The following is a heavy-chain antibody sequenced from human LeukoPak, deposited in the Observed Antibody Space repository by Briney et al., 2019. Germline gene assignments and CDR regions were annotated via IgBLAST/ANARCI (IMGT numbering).Heavy chain of an antibody. D-gene: IGHD3/OR15-3a*01. CDR2: ISGSGGST. CDR1: GFTFSSYA. CDR3: AKSRGLVHAFDI. Sequence: GGSLRLSCAASGFTFSSYAMSWVRQAPGKGLEWVSAISGSGGSTYYADSVKGRFTISRDNSKNTLYLQMNSLRVEDTAVYYCAKSRGLVHAFDIWGQGTMVTVSS. V-gene: IGHV3-23*01. J-gene: IGHJ3*02.